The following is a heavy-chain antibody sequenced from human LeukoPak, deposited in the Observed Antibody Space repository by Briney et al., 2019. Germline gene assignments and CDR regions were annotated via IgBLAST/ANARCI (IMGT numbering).Heavy chain of an antibody. CDR3: ARRKGYVGWFDP. V-gene: IGHV4-34*01. J-gene: IGHJ5*02. Sequence: TSETLSLTCAVYGGSFSGYYWSWIRQPPGKGLEWIGEINHSGSTNYNPSLKSRVTISVDTSKNQFSLKLSSVTAADTAVYYCARRKGYVGWFDPWGQGTLVAVSS. CDR1: GGSFSGYY. CDR2: INHSGST. D-gene: IGHD1-1*01.